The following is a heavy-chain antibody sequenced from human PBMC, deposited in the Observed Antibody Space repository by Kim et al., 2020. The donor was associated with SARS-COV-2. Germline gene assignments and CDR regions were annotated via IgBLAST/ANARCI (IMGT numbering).Heavy chain of an antibody. V-gene: IGHV3-43*02. CDR3: AQGRQWLIRN. Sequence: GGSLRLSCVTSGFNLDDYAIHWVRQLPGKGREWVSLISRDGGDSYYADSVKGRFTISRDNSKKSVNLQMDSLRAEDTAFYYCAQGRQWLIRNWGQGTQVTVSS. CDR2: ISRDGGDS. J-gene: IGHJ4*02. D-gene: IGHD6-19*01. CDR1: GFNLDDYA.